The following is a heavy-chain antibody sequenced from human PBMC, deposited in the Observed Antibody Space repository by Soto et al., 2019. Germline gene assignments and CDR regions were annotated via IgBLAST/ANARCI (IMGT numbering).Heavy chain of an antibody. D-gene: IGHD6-19*01. J-gene: IGHJ6*02. V-gene: IGHV3-7*03. Sequence: GGSLRLSCAASGFPFNNYYMTWVRQASGKGLEWVASIKEDGNEKYYVDSVKGRFTISRDNVKNSVSLQLNSLRAEDTAVYFCTRGAGGWNYYYAMDVWGPGATVTVSS. CDR2: IKEDGNEK. CDR3: TRGAGGWNYYYAMDV. CDR1: GFPFNNYY.